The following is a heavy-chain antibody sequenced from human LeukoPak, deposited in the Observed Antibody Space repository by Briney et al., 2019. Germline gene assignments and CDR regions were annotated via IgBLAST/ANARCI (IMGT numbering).Heavy chain of an antibody. CDR1: GFTFSSYW. CDR3: AREVNRAAAGNQWFDP. D-gene: IGHD6-13*01. V-gene: IGHV3-7*01. J-gene: IGHJ5*02. CDR2: IKQDGSEK. Sequence: GGSLRLSCAASGFTFSSYWMSWVRQAPGKGLEWVANIKQDGSEKYYVDSVKGRFTISRDNAKNSLYLQMNSLRAEDTAVYYCAREVNRAAAGNQWFDPWGQGTLVTASS.